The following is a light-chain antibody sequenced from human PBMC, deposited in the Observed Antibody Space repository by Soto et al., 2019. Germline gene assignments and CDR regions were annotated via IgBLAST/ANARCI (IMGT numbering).Light chain of an antibody. CDR3: NSYTRSSPYV. V-gene: IGLV2-14*03. CDR2: DVS. J-gene: IGLJ1*01. CDR1: SSDVGGSDH. Sequence: QSVLTQPASVSGSPGQSITVSCTGTSSDVGGSDHVNWYQQHPGKAPKLMIFDVSNRPSGVSTRFSGSKSGNAASLTISGLQAEDEADYYCNSYTRSSPYVFGTGTQLTVL.